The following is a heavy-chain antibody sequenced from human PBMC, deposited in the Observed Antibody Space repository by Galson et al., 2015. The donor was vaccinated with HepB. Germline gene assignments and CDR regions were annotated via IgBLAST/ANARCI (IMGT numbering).Heavy chain of an antibody. V-gene: IGHV3-33*01. J-gene: IGHJ4*02. CDR3: ARQLERRQTLNPIDY. Sequence: SLRLSCAASGFTFSSYGMHWVRQAPGKGLEWVAVIWYDGSNKYYADSVKGRFTISRDNSKNTLYLQMNSLRAEDTAVYYCARQLERRQTLNPIDYWGQGTLVTVSS. CDR1: GFTFSSYG. D-gene: IGHD1-1*01. CDR2: IWYDGSNK.